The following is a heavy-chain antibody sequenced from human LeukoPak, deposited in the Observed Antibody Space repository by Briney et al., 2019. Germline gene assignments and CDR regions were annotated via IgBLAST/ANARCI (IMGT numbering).Heavy chain of an antibody. Sequence: ASVKVSCKASGYTFTGYYMHWVRQAPGQGLEWMGRINPNSGGTNYAQKFQGRVTMTRDTSISTAYMELSRLRSDDTAVYYCARDSDYYRFGEPPGYYYGMDVWGQGTTVTVSS. CDR2: INPNSGGT. V-gene: IGHV1-2*06. CDR1: GYTFTGYY. J-gene: IGHJ6*02. CDR3: ARDSDYYRFGEPPGYYYGMDV. D-gene: IGHD3-10*01.